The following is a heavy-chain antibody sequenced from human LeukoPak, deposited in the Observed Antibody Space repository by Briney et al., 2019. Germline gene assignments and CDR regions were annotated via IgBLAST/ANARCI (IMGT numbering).Heavy chain of an antibody. J-gene: IGHJ6*03. Sequence: GGSLRLSCAASGFTFSSYWMSWVRQAPGKGLEWVANIKQDGSEKYYVDSVKGRFTISRDNAKNSLYLQMNSLRAEDTAVYYCAREYSSSSGYYYYYMDVWGKGTTVTVSS. D-gene: IGHD6-6*01. CDR2: IKQDGSEK. V-gene: IGHV3-7*01. CDR1: GFTFSSYW. CDR3: AREYSSSSGYYYYYMDV.